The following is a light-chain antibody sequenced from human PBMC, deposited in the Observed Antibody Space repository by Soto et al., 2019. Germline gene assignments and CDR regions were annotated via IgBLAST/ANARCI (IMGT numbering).Light chain of an antibody. CDR1: QSVSNN. Sequence: ETVMTQSPATLSVSPGERATLSCRASQSVSNNLAWYQQKPGQAPRLLIYDASTRATGIPARFSGSGSGTEFTLSISSLQSEDFAVYYCQQFNDWPWTFSQGTRVEI. V-gene: IGKV3D-15*01. CDR3: QQFNDWPWT. J-gene: IGKJ1*01. CDR2: DAS.